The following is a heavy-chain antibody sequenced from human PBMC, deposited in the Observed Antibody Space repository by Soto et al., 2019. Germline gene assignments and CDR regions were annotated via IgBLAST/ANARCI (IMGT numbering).Heavy chain of an antibody. CDR1: GFTFDDYA. Sequence: EVQLVESGGGLVQPGRSLRLSCAASGFTFDDYAMHWVRQAPGKGLEGVSGISWNSGSIGYADSVKGRFTISRDNAKNSLYLQMNSLRAEDTALYYCAKDMATGSYPLHAFDIWGQGTMVTVSS. D-gene: IGHD1-26*01. CDR3: AKDMATGSYPLHAFDI. J-gene: IGHJ3*02. CDR2: ISWNSGSI. V-gene: IGHV3-9*01.